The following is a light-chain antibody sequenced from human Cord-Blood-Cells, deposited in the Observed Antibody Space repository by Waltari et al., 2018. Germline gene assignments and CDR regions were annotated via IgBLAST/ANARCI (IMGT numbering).Light chain of an antibody. CDR3: CSYAGSYTWV. CDR2: DVS. J-gene: IGLJ3*02. CDR1: SSDVGGSNY. Sequence: QSALTQPRSVSGSPGQSVTISCPGTSSDVGGSNYVSWYQQHPGKAPKLMIYDVSKRPSGVPDRCSGSKSGNTASLTISGLQAEDEADYYCCSYAGSYTWVFGGGTKLTVL. V-gene: IGLV2-11*01.